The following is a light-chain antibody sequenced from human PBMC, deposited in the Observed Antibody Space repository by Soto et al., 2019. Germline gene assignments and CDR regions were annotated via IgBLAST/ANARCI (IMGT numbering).Light chain of an antibody. CDR2: AAS. CDR1: QAIRDY. J-gene: IGKJ5*01. Sequence: DIQLTQSPSFLSASVGDRVTITCRASQAIRDYFAWYQQQPGRAPKLLIYAASTLQSGVPSRFSGSGSGTEFTLTINSLQTEDFATYYCQQVYSYPPTFGQGTRLEIK. V-gene: IGKV1-9*01. CDR3: QQVYSYPPT.